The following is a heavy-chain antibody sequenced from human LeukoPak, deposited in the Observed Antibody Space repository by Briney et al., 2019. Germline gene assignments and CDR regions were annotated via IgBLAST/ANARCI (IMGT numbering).Heavy chain of an antibody. J-gene: IGHJ5*02. V-gene: IGHV3-23*01. CDR2: LSDSAGGT. D-gene: IGHD3-16*01. CDR3: VREGGAHRFDP. Sequence: GALRLSCAASGFTVSSNYMSWVRQAPGKGLEWVSGLSDSAGGTHFADSVKGRFTFSRDNSKNTLYLQMNSLRAEDTAVYHCVREGGAHRFDPWGQGTLVTVSS. CDR1: GFTVSSNY.